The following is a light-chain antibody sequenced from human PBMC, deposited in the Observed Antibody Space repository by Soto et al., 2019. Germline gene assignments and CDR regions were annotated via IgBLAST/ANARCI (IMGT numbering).Light chain of an antibody. CDR2: AAS. V-gene: IGKV1-27*01. J-gene: IGKJ1*01. CDR1: QGISNY. Sequence: DIQMTQSPSSLSASIGDRITITCRASQGISNYLAWYQQKPGKVPKLLIYAASTLQSGVPSRFSGTGSGTGFTLTISSLLPEDVATYYCQKYNSAPWTFGQGTTVEIK. CDR3: QKYNSAPWT.